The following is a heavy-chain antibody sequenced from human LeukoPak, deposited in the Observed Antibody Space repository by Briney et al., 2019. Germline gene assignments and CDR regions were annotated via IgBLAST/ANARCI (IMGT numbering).Heavy chain of an antibody. D-gene: IGHD3-3*01. CDR3: ASDSLRFLEWLFFDY. CDR1: GGTFSSYA. CDR2: IIPILGVA. V-gene: IGHV1-69*04. Sequence: ASVKVSCKASGGTFSSYAISWARQAPGQGLEWMGRIIPILGVANYAQKFQGRVTITADKSTRTAYMELSGLRSEDTAVYYCASDSLRFLEWLFFDYWGQGTLVTVSS. J-gene: IGHJ4*02.